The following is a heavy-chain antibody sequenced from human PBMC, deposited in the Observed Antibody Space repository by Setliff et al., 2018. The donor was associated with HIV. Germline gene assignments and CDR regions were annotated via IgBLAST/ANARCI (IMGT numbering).Heavy chain of an antibody. D-gene: IGHD6-19*01. J-gene: IGHJ5*02. CDR1: GGSIRSSSYY. CDR3: ARDRSSGWSKDWFDT. CDR2: VYYSGST. Sequence: SETLSLTCIVSGGSIRSSSYYWGWIRQPPGKGLEWIGTVYYSGSTYYNPSLKSRVTISVDTSKNQFSLKLSSVAAADTALYYCARDRSSGWSKDWFDTWGQGILVTVSS. V-gene: IGHV4-39*07.